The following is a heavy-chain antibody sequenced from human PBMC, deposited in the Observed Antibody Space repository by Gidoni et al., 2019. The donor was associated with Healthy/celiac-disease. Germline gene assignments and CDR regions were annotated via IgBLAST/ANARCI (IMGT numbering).Heavy chain of an antibody. CDR2: ISGSGGST. J-gene: IGHJ6*02. CDR1: GFTFSSYA. D-gene: IGHD6-19*01. V-gene: IGHV3-23*01. CDR3: AKREAVAGHYYYYGMDV. Sequence: EVQLLESGGGLVQPGGSLRLSCAASGFTFSSYAMSWVRQAPGKGLEWVSAISGSGGSTYYADSVKGRFTISRDNSKNTLYLQMNSLRAEDTAVYYCAKREAVAGHYYYYGMDVWGQGTTVTVSS.